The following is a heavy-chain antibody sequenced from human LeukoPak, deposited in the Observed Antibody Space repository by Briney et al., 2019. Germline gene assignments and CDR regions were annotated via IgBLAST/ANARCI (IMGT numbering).Heavy chain of an antibody. CDR2: INHSGST. V-gene: IGHV4-34*01. D-gene: IGHD6-13*01. J-gene: IGHJ6*02. CDR3: ASGVGLGYRNYYYGMDV. CDR1: GGSFSGYY. Sequence: PSETLSLTCAVYGGSFSGYYWSWIRQPPGKGLEWIGEINHSGSTNYNPSLKSRVTISVDTSKNQFSLKLSSVTAADTAVYYCASGVGLGYRNYYYGMDVWGQGTTVSASS.